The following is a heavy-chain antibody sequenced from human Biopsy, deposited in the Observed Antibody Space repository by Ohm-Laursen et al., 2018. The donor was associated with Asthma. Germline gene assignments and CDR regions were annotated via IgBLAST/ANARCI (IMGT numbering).Heavy chain of an antibody. Sequence: GASVKVSCKSLGGTFNTYVIGWVPQAPGQRLEWMGGINSVFGTTTYPQKFQDRVTITADDSTSTVYMELSSLRSEDTAVYYCARKAGSCISRTCYSLDFWGQGTLVTVSS. CDR2: INSVFGTT. CDR3: ARKAGSCISRTCYSLDF. D-gene: IGHD2-2*01. CDR1: GGTFNTYV. V-gene: IGHV1-69*13. J-gene: IGHJ4*02.